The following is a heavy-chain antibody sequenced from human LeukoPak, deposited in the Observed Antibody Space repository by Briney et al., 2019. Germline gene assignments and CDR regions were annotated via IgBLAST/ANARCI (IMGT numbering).Heavy chain of an antibody. Sequence: PSETLSLTCAVYRGSFSAYYWSWVRQPPGKELEWIGEINHSGSTAYNPSLQSRVTMSLDTSKNQFSLKLSSVTAADTAVYYCVRPPYCSSTSCFRAFDVWGQGTMVTVSS. CDR1: RGSFSAYY. D-gene: IGHD2-2*01. J-gene: IGHJ3*01. CDR3: VRPPYCSSTSCFRAFDV. CDR2: INHSGST. V-gene: IGHV4-34*01.